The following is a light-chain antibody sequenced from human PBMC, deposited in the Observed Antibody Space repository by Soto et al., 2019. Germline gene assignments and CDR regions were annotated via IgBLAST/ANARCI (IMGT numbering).Light chain of an antibody. CDR3: QVWDSSTLVV. CDR2: RDS. V-gene: IGLV3-9*01. Sequence: SSELTQPLSVSVALGQTARLTCGGNNIGSKNVHWYQQKPRQAPVLVIYRDSNRPSGIPERFSGSNSGNTATLTISRAQAGDEADYYCQVWDSSTLVVFGGGTKLTVL. CDR1: NIGSKN. J-gene: IGLJ2*01.